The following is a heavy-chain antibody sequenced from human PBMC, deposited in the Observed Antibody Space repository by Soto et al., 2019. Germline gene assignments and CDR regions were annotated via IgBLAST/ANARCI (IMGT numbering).Heavy chain of an antibody. D-gene: IGHD3-16*01. CDR1: GFTFSSYG. CDR3: AKDMMLPWYFDY. V-gene: IGHV3-30*18. CDR2: ISYDGSNK. Sequence: QVQLVESGGGVVQPGRSLRLSCAASGFTFSSYGMHWVSQAPGKGLEWVAVISYDGSNKYYADSVKGRFTISRDNSKNTLYLQMNSLRAEDTAVYYCAKDMMLPWYFDYWGQGTLVTVSS. J-gene: IGHJ4*02.